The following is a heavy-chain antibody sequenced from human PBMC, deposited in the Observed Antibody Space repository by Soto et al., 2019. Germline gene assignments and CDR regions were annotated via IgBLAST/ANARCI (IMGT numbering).Heavy chain of an antibody. Sequence: ASETLSLTCTVSGGSISSYYWSWIRQPPGKGLEWIGYIYYSGSTNYNPSLKSRVTISVDTSKNQFSLKLSSVTAADTAVYYCARGRWCTNGVCRYYYYYYMDVWGKGTTVTVSS. V-gene: IGHV4-59*01. J-gene: IGHJ6*03. CDR1: GGSISSYY. CDR2: IYYSGST. D-gene: IGHD2-8*01. CDR3: ARGRWCTNGVCRYYYYYYMDV.